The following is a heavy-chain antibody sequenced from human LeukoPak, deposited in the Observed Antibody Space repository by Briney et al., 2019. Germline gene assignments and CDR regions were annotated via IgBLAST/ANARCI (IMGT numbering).Heavy chain of an antibody. V-gene: IGHV4-4*07. CDR2: IYTSGST. CDR1: GGSISTYY. CDR3: ARDVGGYNYGYSLDY. D-gene: IGHD5-18*01. J-gene: IGHJ4*02. Sequence: SETLSLTCTVSGGSISTYYCSCIRQPAGKGLEWIGRIYTSGSTSYNSSLKSRVTMSVDTSKNQFSLKLSSVTAADTAVYYCARDVGGYNYGYSLDYWGQGTLVSVSS.